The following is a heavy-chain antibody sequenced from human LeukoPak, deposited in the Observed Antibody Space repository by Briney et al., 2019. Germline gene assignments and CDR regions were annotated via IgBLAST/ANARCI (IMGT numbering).Heavy chain of an antibody. CDR2: IYYSGST. CDR3: ARAIGIAAARVNFDY. CDR1: GGSFSGYY. Sequence: SETLSLTCAVYGGSFSGYYWSWIRQPPGKGLEWIGYIYYSGSTNYNPSLKSRVTISVDTSKNQFPLKLSSVTAADTAVYYCARAIGIAAARVNFDYWGQGTLVTVSS. V-gene: IGHV4-59*01. D-gene: IGHD6-13*01. J-gene: IGHJ4*02.